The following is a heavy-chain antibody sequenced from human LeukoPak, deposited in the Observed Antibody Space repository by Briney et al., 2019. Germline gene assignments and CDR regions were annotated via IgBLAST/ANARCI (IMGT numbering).Heavy chain of an antibody. J-gene: IGHJ4*02. D-gene: IGHD3-22*01. CDR1: GYTFTSYY. V-gene: IGHV1-46*01. CDR2: INPSGGST. CDR3: ARERSGHYYVRIGQLDY. Sequence: ASVKVSCKASGYTFTSYYMHWVRQAPGQGLEWMGIINPSGGSTSYAQKFQGRVTMTRDTPTSTVYMELSSLRSEDTAVYYCARERSGHYYVRIGQLDYWGKETLFTSSA.